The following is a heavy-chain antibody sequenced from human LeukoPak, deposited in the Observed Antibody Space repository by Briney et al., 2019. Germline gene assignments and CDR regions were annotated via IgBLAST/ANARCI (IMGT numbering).Heavy chain of an antibody. Sequence: GESLKISCKGSGYSFTSYWIGWVRQMPGKGLEWMGIIYPGDPDTRYSPSFQGQVTISADKSISTAYLQWSSLKASDTAMYYCATRAGYSGYDFHYWGQGTLVTVSS. CDR2: IYPGDPDT. CDR1: GYSFTSYW. J-gene: IGHJ4*02. D-gene: IGHD5-12*01. V-gene: IGHV5-51*01. CDR3: ATRAGYSGYDFHY.